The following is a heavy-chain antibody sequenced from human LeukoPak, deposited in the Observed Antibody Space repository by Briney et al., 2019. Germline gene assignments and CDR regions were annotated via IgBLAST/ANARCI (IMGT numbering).Heavy chain of an antibody. V-gene: IGHV4-59*01. Sequence: SETLSLTCAVYGGSFSGYYWSWIRQPPGKGLEWIGYIYYSGSTNYNPSLKSRVTISVDTSKNQFSLKLSSVTAADTAVYYCARGYSYGLLHYDYWGQGTLVTVSS. CDR3: ARGYSYGLLHYDY. D-gene: IGHD5-18*01. J-gene: IGHJ4*02. CDR1: GGSFSGYY. CDR2: IYYSGST.